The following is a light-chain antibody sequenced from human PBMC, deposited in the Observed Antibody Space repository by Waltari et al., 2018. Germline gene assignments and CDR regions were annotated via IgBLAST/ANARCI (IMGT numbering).Light chain of an antibody. CDR1: QSVLYRSNTKEY. CDR3: QQYCTTPT. V-gene: IGKV4-1*01. CDR2: WAS. J-gene: IGKJ1*01. Sequence: DIVMTQFPDSLAVSLGERATINCKSSQSVLYRSNTKEYLAWYQQKPGQPAKLPISWASTRESVVPDRFSGSGSGTDFTLTISSLQAEDVAVYYCQQYCTTPTFGQGTKVEIK.